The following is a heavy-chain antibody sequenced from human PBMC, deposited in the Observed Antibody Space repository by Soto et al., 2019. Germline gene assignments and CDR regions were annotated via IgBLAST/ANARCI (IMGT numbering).Heavy chain of an antibody. D-gene: IGHD7-27*01. J-gene: IGHJ4*02. V-gene: IGHV3-74*01. CDR3: ARAGEGFDY. CDR2: INSDGTTT. Sequence: EETLMESGGGLVQPGGSLRLSCAASGFTFSSYWMHWVRQAPGKGLVWVSRINSDGTTTTYTGSVKGRFTISRDNAKNTLYLQMNSLRAEDTAVYYCARAGEGFDYWGQGSLVTVSS. CDR1: GFTFSSYW.